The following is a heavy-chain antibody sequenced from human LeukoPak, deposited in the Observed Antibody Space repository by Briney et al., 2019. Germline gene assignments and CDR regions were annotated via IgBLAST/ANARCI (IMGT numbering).Heavy chain of an antibody. CDR3: ARERYYYDSSGYSGDI. D-gene: IGHD3-22*01. V-gene: IGHV1-69*06. Sequence: GSSVKVSCKASGGTFSSYVISWVRQAPGQGLEWMGRIIPIFGTANYAQKFQGRVTITADKSTSTAYMELSSLRSEDTAVYYCARERYYYDSSGYSGDIWGQGTMVTVSS. CDR1: GGTFSSYV. CDR2: IIPIFGTA. J-gene: IGHJ3*02.